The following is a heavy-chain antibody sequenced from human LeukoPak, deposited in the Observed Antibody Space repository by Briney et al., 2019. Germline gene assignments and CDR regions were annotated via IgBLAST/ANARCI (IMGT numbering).Heavy chain of an antibody. V-gene: IGHV3-74*01. Sequence: GGSLRLSCAASGFTFSSYWMHWVRQAPGKGLVWVSRINSDGSSTSYADSVKGRFTISRDNAKNTLYLQMNSLRAEDTAVYYCARAEYYYDSSGYHQDPFDYWGQGTLVTVSS. D-gene: IGHD3-22*01. CDR1: GFTFSSYW. J-gene: IGHJ4*02. CDR2: INSDGSST. CDR3: ARAEYYYDSSGYHQDPFDY.